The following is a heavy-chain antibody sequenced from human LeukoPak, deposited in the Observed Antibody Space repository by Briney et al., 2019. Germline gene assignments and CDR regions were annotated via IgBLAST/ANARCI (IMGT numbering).Heavy chain of an antibody. V-gene: IGHV4-59*12. J-gene: IGHJ4*02. CDR3: AREEIWFGELSGFDY. CDR1: GGSISSYY. Sequence: PSETLSLTCTVSGGSISSYYWSWVRQPPGKGMEWIGYIYYSGSTNYNPSLKRRGTISVDTSKNQFSLKLISVTAADTAVYYCAREEIWFGELSGFDYWGQGTLVAVSS. CDR2: IYYSGST. D-gene: IGHD3-10*01.